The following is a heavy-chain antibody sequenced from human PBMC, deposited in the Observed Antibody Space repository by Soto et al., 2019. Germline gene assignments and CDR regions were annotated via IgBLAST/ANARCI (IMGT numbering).Heavy chain of an antibody. D-gene: IGHD3-10*01. CDR1: GITFSNYG. CDR3: ARDTFYYYGSRTSSGGFEP. V-gene: IGHV3-33*01. J-gene: IGHJ5*02. Sequence: QVQLVESGGGVVQPGRSLRLSCAASGITFSNYGIHWVRQAPGKGLEWVALVCDDGKDKYYADSVKGRFTISRDNSKNTLYLQMNRLRAEDTSVYYCARDTFYYYGSRTSSGGFEPWGQGILVTVSS. CDR2: VCDDGKDK.